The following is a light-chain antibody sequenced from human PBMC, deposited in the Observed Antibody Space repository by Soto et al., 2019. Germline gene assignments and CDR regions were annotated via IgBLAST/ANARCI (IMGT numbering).Light chain of an antibody. J-gene: IGKJ3*01. V-gene: IGKV1-33*01. CDR1: QDIGTY. Sequence: DIQMTQSPPSLSASVGDRVTITCQASQDIGTYLNWYQHKPGKAPNLVIYDASNLETGVPSRFSGGGPGTDFTFTISSLRPEDIATYYCQHSNHLPLFGPGTKVDF. CDR3: QHSNHLPL. CDR2: DAS.